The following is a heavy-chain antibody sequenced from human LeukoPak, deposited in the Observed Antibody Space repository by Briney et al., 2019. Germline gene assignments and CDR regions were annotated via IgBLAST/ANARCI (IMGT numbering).Heavy chain of an antibody. CDR3: AKIINFDWLHVFDY. Sequence: GGSLRLSCAASGFTFSSYAMSWVRQAPEKGLEWVSTISGSGGSTYYADSVKGRFTISRDNSKNTLYLQMNSLRAEDTAVYYCAKIINFDWLHVFDYWGQGTLVTVSS. CDR2: ISGSGGST. CDR1: GFTFSSYA. D-gene: IGHD3-9*01. V-gene: IGHV3-23*01. J-gene: IGHJ4*02.